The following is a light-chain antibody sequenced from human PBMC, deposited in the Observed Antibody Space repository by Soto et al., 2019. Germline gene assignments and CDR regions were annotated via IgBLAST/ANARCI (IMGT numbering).Light chain of an antibody. CDR2: WAS. CDR3: HQYYNTPYT. Sequence: DIVMTQSPDFLAVSLGERATITCKSSQTGLYRSSNKSYLAWYQQRPEQPPRLLIYWASTRQAGVPDRFVSSGSETDFTLTISSLQARDEAVYHCHQYYNTPYTFGPGTKLEIK. J-gene: IGKJ2*01. V-gene: IGKV4-1*01. CDR1: QTGLYRSSNKSY.